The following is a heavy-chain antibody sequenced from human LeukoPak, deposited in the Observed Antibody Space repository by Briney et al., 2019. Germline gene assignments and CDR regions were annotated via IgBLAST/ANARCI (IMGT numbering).Heavy chain of an antibody. Sequence: PGRSLRLSCAASGFTFSSYGTHWVRQAPGKGLEWVAVISYDGSNKYYADSVKGRFTISRDNSKNTLYLQMNSLRAEDTAVYYCANGGGSYYVLGNLGGFDYWGQGTLVTVSS. V-gene: IGHV3-30*18. J-gene: IGHJ4*02. D-gene: IGHD1-26*01. CDR1: GFTFSSYG. CDR3: ANGGGSYYVLGNLGGFDY. CDR2: ISYDGSNK.